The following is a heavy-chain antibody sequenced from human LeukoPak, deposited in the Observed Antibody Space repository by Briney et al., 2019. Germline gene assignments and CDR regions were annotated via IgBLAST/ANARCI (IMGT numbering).Heavy chain of an antibody. CDR1: GYTFTSYD. D-gene: IGHD5-12*01. CDR2: INPNSGGT. Sequence: ASVKVSCKASGYTFTSYDINWVRQAPGQGLEWMGWINPNSGGTNYAQKFQGRVTMTRDTSISTAYMELSRLRSDDTAVYYCARYSGYEFYYDYWGQGTLVTVSS. CDR3: ARYSGYEFYYDY. J-gene: IGHJ4*02. V-gene: IGHV1-2*02.